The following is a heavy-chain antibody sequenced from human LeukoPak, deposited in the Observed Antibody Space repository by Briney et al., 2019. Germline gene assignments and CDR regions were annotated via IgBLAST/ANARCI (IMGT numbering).Heavy chain of an antibody. Sequence: ASVKVSCKVSGYTLTELSMHWVRQAPGKGLEWMGGFDPEDGETIYAQKFQGRVTMTEDTSTGTAYMELSSLRSEDTAVYYCATDRSRGSRFLEWCFDYWGQGTLVTVSS. CDR3: ATDRSRGSRFLEWCFDY. J-gene: IGHJ4*02. CDR1: GYTLTELS. V-gene: IGHV1-24*01. D-gene: IGHD3-3*01. CDR2: FDPEDGET.